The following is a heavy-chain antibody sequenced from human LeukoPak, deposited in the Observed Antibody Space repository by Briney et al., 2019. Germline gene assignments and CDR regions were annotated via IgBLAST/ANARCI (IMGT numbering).Heavy chain of an antibody. D-gene: IGHD5-12*01. V-gene: IGHV1-2*02. J-gene: IGHJ4*02. CDR1: GYTFTSYY. CDR2: INPNSGGT. Sequence: GASVKVSCKASGYTFTSYYMHWVRQAPGQGLEWMGWINPNSGGTNYAQKFQGRVTMTRDTSISTAYMELSRLRSDDTAVYYCARAYPYSGYDRHDYWGQGTLVTVSS. CDR3: ARAYPYSGYDRHDY.